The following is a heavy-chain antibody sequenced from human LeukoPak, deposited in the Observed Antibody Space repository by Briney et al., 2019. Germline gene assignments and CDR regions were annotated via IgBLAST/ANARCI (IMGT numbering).Heavy chain of an antibody. CDR2: INHSGST. CDR1: GGSFSGYY. D-gene: IGHD5-18*01. CDR3: APRGDIEHSYGYGKCFDP. V-gene: IGHV4-34*01. Sequence: SETLSLTCAVYGGSFSGYYWSWIRQPPGKGLEWIGEINHSGSTNYNASLKSRVTISVDTSKNQFSLRLSSVTAADTAVYYCAPRGDIEHSYGYGKCFDPWGQGTRVTVPS. J-gene: IGHJ5*02.